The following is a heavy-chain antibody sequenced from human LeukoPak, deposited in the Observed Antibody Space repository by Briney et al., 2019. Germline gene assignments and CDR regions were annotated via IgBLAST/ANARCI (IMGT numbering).Heavy chain of an antibody. Sequence: PGVSLRLSCAASGFTFSSYWMQWVRQAPGKGLVWVSRINSDGRLTSYADSVKGRFTISRDNAKNTLYLQINSLRAEDTAVYYCARTLYCSNGVCYILDYWGQGTLLTVSS. J-gene: IGHJ4*02. CDR2: INSDGRLT. D-gene: IGHD2-8*01. V-gene: IGHV3-74*01. CDR1: GFTFSSYW. CDR3: ARTLYCSNGVCYILDY.